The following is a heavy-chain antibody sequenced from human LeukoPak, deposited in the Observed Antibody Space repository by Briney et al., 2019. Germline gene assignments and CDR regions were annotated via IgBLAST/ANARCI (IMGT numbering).Heavy chain of an antibody. Sequence: PGGSLRLSCAGSGFPFSNYWMAWVRQAPGKGLEWVVNMKEDGGEIDYVDSVKGRFTISRDNAKNSLDLQMNSLRVDDTAVYYCVRDRGYSTFDYWGQGTLVIVSS. D-gene: IGHD4-23*01. J-gene: IGHJ4*02. V-gene: IGHV3-7*01. CDR1: GFPFSNYW. CDR2: MKEDGGEI. CDR3: VRDRGYSTFDY.